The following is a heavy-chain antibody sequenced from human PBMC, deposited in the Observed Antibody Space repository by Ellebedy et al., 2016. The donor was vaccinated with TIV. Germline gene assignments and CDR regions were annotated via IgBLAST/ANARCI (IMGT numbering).Heavy chain of an antibody. J-gene: IGHJ6*02. Sequence: SETLSLTCTVAGDSVSSGRCYWNWIRQPPGKGLEWIGYRYYPGTTNYNPSLKSRVTISEDTSKNQFSLKLRSVGAGDTAVYYCAGACYSPYAMDVWGQGTTVTVS. D-gene: IGHD2-15*01. CDR2: RYYPGTT. CDR1: GDSVSSGRCY. CDR3: AGACYSPYAMDV. V-gene: IGHV4-61*01.